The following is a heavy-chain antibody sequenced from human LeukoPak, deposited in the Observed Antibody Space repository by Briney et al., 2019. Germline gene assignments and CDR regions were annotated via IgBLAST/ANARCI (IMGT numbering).Heavy chain of an antibody. V-gene: IGHV1-2*02. CDR2: INPASGDT. D-gene: IGHD1-26*01. CDR1: GYTFTGYY. J-gene: IGHJ4*02. CDR3: TRERVNSGSYSEALDY. Sequence: EASVKVSCKASGYTFTGYYIYWVRQAPGHGLALIGWINPASGDTNYAQKFQGRVTMTRDTSISTAYMELSSLTSDDTAVYYCTRERVNSGSYSEALDYWGQGTLVTLSS.